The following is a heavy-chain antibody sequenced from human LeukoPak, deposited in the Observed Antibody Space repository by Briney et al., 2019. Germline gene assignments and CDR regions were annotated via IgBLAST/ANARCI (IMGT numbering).Heavy chain of an antibody. Sequence: GGSLRLSCAASGFTFSSYAMHWVRQAPGKGLEWVSFIRSKVYGGTTEYAASVKGRFIISRDDSKSIAYLQMNSLKTEDTAVYYCTRSPVRLNWFDPWGQGTLVIVSS. CDR2: IRSKVYGGTT. CDR1: GFTFSSYA. V-gene: IGHV3-49*04. CDR3: TRSPVRLNWFDP. J-gene: IGHJ5*02.